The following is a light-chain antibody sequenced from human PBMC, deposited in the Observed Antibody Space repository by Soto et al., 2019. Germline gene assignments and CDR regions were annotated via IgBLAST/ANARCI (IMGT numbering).Light chain of an antibody. CDR2: DAS. CDR1: QSFSNY. Sequence: EIVLTQSPATLSLSPGGRATLSCRASQSFSNYLAWYQQKPGQAPRLLIYDASRTATGIPARFSGSGSGSDFTLNISSLAPEDFAVYYWKQLSIWSLTFGQGTRLESK. CDR3: KQLSIWSLT. J-gene: IGKJ5*01. V-gene: IGKV3-11*02.